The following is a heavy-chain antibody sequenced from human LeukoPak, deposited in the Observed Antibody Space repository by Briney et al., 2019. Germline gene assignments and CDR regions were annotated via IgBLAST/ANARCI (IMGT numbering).Heavy chain of an antibody. CDR2: IYSGGST. V-gene: IGHV3-53*01. D-gene: IGHD2-15*01. CDR1: GFTFSSYA. Sequence: GGSLRLSCGASGFTFSSYAMSWVRQAPGKGLEWVSVIYSGGSTYYADSVKGRFTISRDNSKNTLYLQTNSLRAEDTAVYYCARDSRGCSGGSCPYYYYYGMDVWGQGTTVTVSS. J-gene: IGHJ6*02. CDR3: ARDSRGCSGGSCPYYYYYGMDV.